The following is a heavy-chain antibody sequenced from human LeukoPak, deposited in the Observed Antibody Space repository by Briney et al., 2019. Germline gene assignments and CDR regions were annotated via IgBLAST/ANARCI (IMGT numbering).Heavy chain of an antibody. CDR3: ARDRYCTTTRCSDY. D-gene: IGHD2-2*01. CDR1: GFTFSNYA. V-gene: IGHV3-23*01. J-gene: IGHJ4*02. CDR2: ISGSGNWT. Sequence: GGSLRLSCAASGFTFSNYAMSWVRQAPGKGLEWVSDISGSGNWTYYADSVKGRFTISRDNAKNTLYLEMNSLRAEDTAVYYCARDRYCTTTRCSDYWGQGTLVTVSS.